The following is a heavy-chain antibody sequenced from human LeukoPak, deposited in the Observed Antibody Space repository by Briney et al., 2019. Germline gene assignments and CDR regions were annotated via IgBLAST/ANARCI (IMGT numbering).Heavy chain of an antibody. CDR1: GGSFSGYY. D-gene: IGHD3-10*01. CDR2: INHSGST. V-gene: IGHV4-34*01. CDR3: ARWYYYGSGSYYQGLYYYYGMDV. Sequence: SETLSLTCAAYGGSFSGYYWSWIRQPPGKGLEWIGEINHSGSTNYNPSLKSRVTISVDTSKNQFSLKLSSVTAADTAVYYCARWYYYGSGSYYQGLYYYYGMDVWGQGTTVTVSS. J-gene: IGHJ6*02.